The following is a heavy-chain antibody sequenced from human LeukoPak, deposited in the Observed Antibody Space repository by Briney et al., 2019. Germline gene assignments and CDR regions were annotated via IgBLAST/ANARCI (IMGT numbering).Heavy chain of an antibody. CDR3: AKPKWELLDCFDY. J-gene: IGHJ4*02. CDR2: ISYDGSNK. V-gene: IGHV3-30*18. Sequence: PGRSLRLSCAASGFTFSSYGMHWVRQAPGKGLEWVAVISYDGSNKYYADSVKGRFTISRDNSKNTLYLQMNSLRAEDTAVYYCAKPKWELLDCFDYWGQGTLVTVSS. D-gene: IGHD1-26*01. CDR1: GFTFSSYG.